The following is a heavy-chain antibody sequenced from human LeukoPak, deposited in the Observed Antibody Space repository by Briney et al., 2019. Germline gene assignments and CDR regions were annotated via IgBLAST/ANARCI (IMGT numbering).Heavy chain of an antibody. CDR3: AKDRIYCSSTSCYDVFDY. V-gene: IGHV3-23*01. Sequence: PGGSLRLSCAASGFTFSIYAMSWVRQAPGKGLEWVSAISGSGGSTYYADSVKGRFTISRDNSKNTLYLQMNSLRAEDTAVYYCAKDRIYCSSTSCYDVFDYWGQGTLVTVSS. CDR1: GFTFSIYA. J-gene: IGHJ4*02. CDR2: ISGSGGST. D-gene: IGHD2-2*01.